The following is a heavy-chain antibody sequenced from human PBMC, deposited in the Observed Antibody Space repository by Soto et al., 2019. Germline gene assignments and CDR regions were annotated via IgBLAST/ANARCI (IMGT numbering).Heavy chain of an antibody. CDR3: AKEISNDILTGYYSSSGMDV. V-gene: IGHV3-9*01. D-gene: IGHD3-9*01. Sequence: GGSLRLSCAASGFTFDDYAMHWVRQAPGKGLEWVSGISWNSGSIGYADPVKGRFTISRDNAKNSLYLQMNSLRAEDTALYYCAKEISNDILTGYYSSSGMDVWGQGTTVTVSS. J-gene: IGHJ6*02. CDR2: ISWNSGSI. CDR1: GFTFDDYA.